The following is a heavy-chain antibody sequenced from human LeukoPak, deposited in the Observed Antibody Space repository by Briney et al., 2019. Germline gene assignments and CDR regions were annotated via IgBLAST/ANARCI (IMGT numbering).Heavy chain of an antibody. V-gene: IGHV4-39*01. CDR2: INHSGST. J-gene: IGHJ6*02. D-gene: IGHD5-18*01. Sequence: PSQTLSLTCTVSGGSINSGAHYWSWVRQPPGKGLEWIGEINHSGSTNYNPSLKSRVTISVDTSKNQFSLKVSPVSAADTGVYYCVSHPYSSYYYHMDVWGRGTTVTVSS. CDR3: VSHPYSSYYYHMDV. CDR1: GGSINSGAHY.